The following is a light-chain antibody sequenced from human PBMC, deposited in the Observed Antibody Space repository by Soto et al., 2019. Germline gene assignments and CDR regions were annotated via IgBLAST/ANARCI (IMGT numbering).Light chain of an antibody. J-gene: IGLJ3*02. CDR3: AVWDDSRRWV. Sequence: QSVLTQPPSASGTPGQRVTISCSGSSSNIGSNTVNWYQQLPGTAPKLLIYSNNQRPSGVPDRFSGSKSGTSASLAISGLQSEDEADYYCAVWDDSRRWVFGGGTKVTVL. V-gene: IGLV1-44*01. CDR2: SNN. CDR1: SSNIGSNT.